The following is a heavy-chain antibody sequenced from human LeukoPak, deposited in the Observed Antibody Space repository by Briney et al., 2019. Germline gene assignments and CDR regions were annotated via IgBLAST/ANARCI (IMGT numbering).Heavy chain of an antibody. V-gene: IGHV1-8*01. CDR1: GYTFTSYD. CDR2: MNPNSGNT. Sequence: ASVKVSCKASGYTFTSYDINWVRQATGQGLEWKGWMNPNSGNTGYAQKFQGRVTMTRNTSISTAYMELSSLRSEDTAVYYCAREESSGWYRLVDYWGQGTLVTVSS. CDR3: AREESSGWYRLVDY. J-gene: IGHJ4*02. D-gene: IGHD6-19*01.